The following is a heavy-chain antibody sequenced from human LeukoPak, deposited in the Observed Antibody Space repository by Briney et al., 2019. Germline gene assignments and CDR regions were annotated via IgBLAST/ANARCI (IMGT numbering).Heavy chain of an antibody. CDR3: ARDDSSGYHDAFDI. J-gene: IGHJ3*02. CDR2: IYYSGTT. Sequence: GYIYYSGTTYYNPSLKSRFTISVDTSKNQFSLKLSSVTAADTAVYYCARDDSSGYHDAFDIWGQGTMVTVSS. D-gene: IGHD3-22*01. V-gene: IGHV4-30-4*01.